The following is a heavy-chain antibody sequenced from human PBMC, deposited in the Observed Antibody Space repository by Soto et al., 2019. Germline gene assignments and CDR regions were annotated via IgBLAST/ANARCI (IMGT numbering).Heavy chain of an antibody. Sequence: EVQLLESGGGLVQPGGSLRLSCAASGFSFSNFGMTWVRQAPGKGLEWVSGISGTGSRTRYADSVKGRFTISRDNSKNTLSLQMNRLRAEDTAVYYCAKNRSYSLDAFDIWGQGTMVAVSS. D-gene: IGHD2-15*01. V-gene: IGHV3-23*01. CDR3: AKNRSYSLDAFDI. CDR1: GFSFSNFG. J-gene: IGHJ3*02. CDR2: ISGTGSRT.